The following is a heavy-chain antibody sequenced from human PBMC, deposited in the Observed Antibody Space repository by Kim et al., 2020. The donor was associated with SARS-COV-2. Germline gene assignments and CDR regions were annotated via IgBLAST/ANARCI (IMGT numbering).Heavy chain of an antibody. J-gene: IGHJ4*02. CDR2: IFHTGST. V-gene: IGHV4-4*02. D-gene: IGHD4-17*01. CDR1: DAYITNSNW. Sequence: SETLSLTCAVFDAYITNSNWWTWVRQSPEKGLEWIGVIFHTGSTNYNPSLKNRVSISLDRSKNPFFLQLTSVTAADTAVYYCATKDYALDYWGQGILVTV. CDR3: ATKDYALDY.